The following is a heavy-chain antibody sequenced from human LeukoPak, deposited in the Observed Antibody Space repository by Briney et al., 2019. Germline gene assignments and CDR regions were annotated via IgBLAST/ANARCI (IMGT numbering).Heavy chain of an antibody. Sequence: GGSLRLSCAASGFTFSSYSMTWVRQAPGKGLDWVSSISSSSDYIYYADSVKGRFTISRDNAKNSLYLQMNSLRADDTAVYYCARGVGLGQVVNCFDPWGQGTLVTVSS. CDR2: ISSSSDYI. V-gene: IGHV3-21*01. CDR1: GFTFSSYS. J-gene: IGHJ5*02. CDR3: ARGVGLGQVVNCFDP. D-gene: IGHD2-15*01.